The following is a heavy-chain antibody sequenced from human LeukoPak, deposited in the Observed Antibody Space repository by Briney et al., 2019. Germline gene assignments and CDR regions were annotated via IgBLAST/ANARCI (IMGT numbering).Heavy chain of an antibody. V-gene: IGHV4-4*07. CDR1: GGAISSYY. CDR2: IYTSGST. CDR3: ARARLYGGKAEAAFDI. D-gene: IGHD4-23*01. J-gene: IGHJ3*02. Sequence: PSETLSLTCTVSGGAISSYYWSWIRQPAGKGLEWIGRIYTSGSTNYNPSLKSRVTMSVDTSKNQFSPKLSSVTAADTAVYYCARARLYGGKAEAAFDIWGQGTMVTVSS.